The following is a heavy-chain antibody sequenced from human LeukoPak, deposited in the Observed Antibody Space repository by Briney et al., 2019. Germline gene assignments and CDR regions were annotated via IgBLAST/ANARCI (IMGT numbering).Heavy chain of an antibody. CDR2: INQDENHR. CDR1: GFTFSTYW. V-gene: IGHV3-7*03. Sequence: GGSLRLSCTASGFTFSTYWTTWVRQAPGKGLEWVASINQDENHRHYVPSARGRFTISRDNAKNSLLLQMNSLTAEDTAIYYCARSGPQAPDCYHYWGQGTQVTVSS. D-gene: IGHD2-21*02. J-gene: IGHJ4*02. CDR3: ARSGPQAPDCYHY.